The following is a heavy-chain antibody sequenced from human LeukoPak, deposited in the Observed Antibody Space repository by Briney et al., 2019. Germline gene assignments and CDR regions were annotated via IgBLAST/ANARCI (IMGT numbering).Heavy chain of an antibody. D-gene: IGHD6-13*01. CDR1: GFTFSSYG. CDR3: AKDFIAAAGTFDY. J-gene: IGHJ4*02. CDR2: IRYDGSNK. Sequence: PGGSLRLSCAASGFTFSSYGMHWVRQAPGKGLEWVAFIRYDGSNKYYADSVKGRFTISRDNSKNTLYLQMNSLRAEDTAVYYCAKDFIAAAGTFDYWGQGTLVTVSS. V-gene: IGHV3-30*02.